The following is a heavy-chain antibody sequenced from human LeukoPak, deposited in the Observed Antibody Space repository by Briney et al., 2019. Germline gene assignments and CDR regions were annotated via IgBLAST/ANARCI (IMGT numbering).Heavy chain of an antibody. CDR1: GGSISSYY. CDR3: ARQGYRWNPGGY. V-gene: IGHV4-59*05. D-gene: IGHD1-1*01. J-gene: IGHJ4*02. CDR2: IYYSGST. Sequence: SETLSLTCTVSGGSISSYYWSWIRQPPGKGLEWIGSIYYSGSTYYNPSLKSRVTISVDTSKNQFSLKLSSVTAADTAVYYCARQGYRWNPGGYWGQGTLVTVSS.